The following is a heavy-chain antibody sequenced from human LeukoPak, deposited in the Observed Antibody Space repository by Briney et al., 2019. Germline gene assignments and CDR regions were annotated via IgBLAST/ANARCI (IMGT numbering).Heavy chain of an antibody. CDR2: ISWNSGSI. J-gene: IGHJ4*02. V-gene: IGHV3-9*01. Sequence: GRSLRLSCAASGFTFDDYAMHWVRQAPGKGLGWVSGISWNSGSIGYADSVRGRFTISRDNAKNSLYLQMNSLRAEDTALYYCAKDKGEAEGRNFDYWGQGTLVTVSS. CDR1: GFTFDDYA. D-gene: IGHD2-15*01. CDR3: AKDKGEAEGRNFDY.